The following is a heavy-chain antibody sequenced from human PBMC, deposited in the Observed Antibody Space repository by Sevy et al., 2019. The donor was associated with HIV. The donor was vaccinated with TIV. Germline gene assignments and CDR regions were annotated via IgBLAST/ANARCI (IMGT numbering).Heavy chain of an antibody. D-gene: IGHD6-13*01. CDR2: INHSGST. CDR3: ARGLRTTYSSPRDY. Sequence: SETLSLTCAVYGGSFSGYYWSWIRQPPGKGLEWIGEINHSGSTNYNPSLKSRVTISVDTSKNQFSLKLSSVTAADTAVYYCARGLRTTYSSPRDYWGQGTLVTVSS. J-gene: IGHJ4*02. V-gene: IGHV4-34*01. CDR1: GGSFSGYY.